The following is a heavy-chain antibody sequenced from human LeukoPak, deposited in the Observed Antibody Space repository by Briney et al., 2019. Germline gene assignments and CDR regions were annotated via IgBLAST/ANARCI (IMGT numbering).Heavy chain of an antibody. J-gene: IGHJ4*02. Sequence: SETLSLTCTVSGGSISSSRDYWGWIRQSPGKGLEWIGSIYYSGNTYYNPSLKSRVTISVDTSENQFSLKVSSVTAADTAVYYCARPRRYSSSWYPTGGYFDYWGQGTLVTVSS. CDR3: ARPRRYSSSWYPTGGYFDY. D-gene: IGHD6-13*01. V-gene: IGHV4-39*01. CDR2: IYYSGNT. CDR1: GGSISSSRDY.